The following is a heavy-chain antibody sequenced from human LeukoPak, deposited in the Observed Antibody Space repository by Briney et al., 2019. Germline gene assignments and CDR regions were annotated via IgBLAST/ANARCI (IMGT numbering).Heavy chain of an antibody. D-gene: IGHD6-13*01. J-gene: IGHJ4*02. Sequence: PGGSLRLSCAASGFTVSSNYMSWVRQAPGKGLEWVSVIYSGGSTYYADSVKGRFTISRDNSKNTLYLQMNSLGAEDTAVYYCARHPPLGYSSTWYYFDYWGQGTLVTVSS. V-gene: IGHV3-66*04. CDR3: ARHPPLGYSSTWYYFDY. CDR1: GFTVSSNY. CDR2: IYSGGST.